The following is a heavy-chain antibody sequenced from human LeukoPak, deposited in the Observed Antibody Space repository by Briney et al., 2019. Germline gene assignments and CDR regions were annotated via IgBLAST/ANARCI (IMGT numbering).Heavy chain of an antibody. D-gene: IGHD2-2*02. CDR1: GYTFTGYY. CDR3: ARDRDCSSTSCYSWFDP. Sequence: GASVKVSCKASGYTFTGYYMHWVRQAPGQGLEWMGWINPNSGGTNYAQKFQGRVTMTRDTSISTAYMELSRLRSDDTAVYYCARDRDCSSTSCYSWFDPWGQGTLVTVSS. V-gene: IGHV1-2*02. J-gene: IGHJ5*02. CDR2: INPNSGGT.